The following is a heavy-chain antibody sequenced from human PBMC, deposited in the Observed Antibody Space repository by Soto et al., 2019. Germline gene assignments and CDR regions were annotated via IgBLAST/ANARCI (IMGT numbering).Heavy chain of an antibody. Sequence: QVQLVQSGAEVKKPGSSVKVSCKASGGTFSSYAISWVRQAPGQGLEWMGGIIPIFGTANYAQKFQGRVTITADESTRTASMELSSRRLEDTAVYDGARGHIAATGSEGDYYYYYGMDVWGQGTTVTVSS. D-gene: IGHD6-13*01. J-gene: IGHJ6*02. CDR3: ARGHIAATGSEGDYYYYYGMDV. V-gene: IGHV1-69*12. CDR1: GGTFSSYA. CDR2: IIPIFGTA.